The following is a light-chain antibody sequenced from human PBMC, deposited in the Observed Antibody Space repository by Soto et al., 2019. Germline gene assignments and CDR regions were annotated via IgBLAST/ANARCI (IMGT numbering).Light chain of an antibody. CDR2: DAS. Sequence: IVLTQSPATLSLSPGERATLSCRASQSIRNYLAWYQQKPGQAPRLLIYDASNRATGIPPRFSGSGSGTDFILTISSLEPEDSGVYYCQRYGRSPTWTFGQGTKVDIK. J-gene: IGKJ1*01. CDR3: QRYGRSPTWT. CDR1: QSIRNY. V-gene: IGKV3-11*01.